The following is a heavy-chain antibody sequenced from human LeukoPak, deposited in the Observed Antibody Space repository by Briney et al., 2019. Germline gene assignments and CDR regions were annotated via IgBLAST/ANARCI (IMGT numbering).Heavy chain of an antibody. CDR2: MNPNSGNT. D-gene: IGHD6-13*01. CDR3: ARGDRYSSSFDY. CDR1: GYTFTSYD. J-gene: IGHJ4*02. V-gene: IGHV1-8*01. Sequence: GASVKVSCKASGYTFTSYDINWVRQATGQGLEWMGWMNPNSGNTGYAQKFQGRVTMTRNTSISTAYMELGSLRSEDTAVYYCARGDRYSSSFDYWGQGTLVTVSS.